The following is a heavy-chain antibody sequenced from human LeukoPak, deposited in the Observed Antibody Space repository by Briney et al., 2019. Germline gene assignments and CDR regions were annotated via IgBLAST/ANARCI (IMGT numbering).Heavy chain of an antibody. CDR1: GFTFSSYA. CDR2: ISYDGSKK. J-gene: IGHJ3*02. V-gene: IGHV3-30*04. D-gene: IGHD1-26*01. Sequence: GGSLRLSCAASGFTFSSYAMHWVRQAPGKGLEWVAVISYDGSKKYYADSVKGRFTISRDNSKNTLYLQMNSLRAEDTAVYYCVAGGDAFDIWGQGTMVTVSS. CDR3: VAGGDAFDI.